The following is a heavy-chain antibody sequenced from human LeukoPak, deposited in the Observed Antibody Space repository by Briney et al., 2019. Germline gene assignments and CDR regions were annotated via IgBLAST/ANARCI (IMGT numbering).Heavy chain of an antibody. CDR3: ARVIGGQDFWNGYYTVYGMDV. J-gene: IGHJ6*02. CDR1: GGSISSYC. Sequence: SETLSLTCTVSGGSISSYCRSWIRQPAGKGLEWIGRIYTSGSTNYNPSLKSRVTMSVDTSKNQFSLKLSSVTAADTAVYYCARVIGGQDFWNGYYTVYGMDVWGQGTTVTVSS. CDR2: IYTSGST. V-gene: IGHV4-4*07. D-gene: IGHD3-3*01.